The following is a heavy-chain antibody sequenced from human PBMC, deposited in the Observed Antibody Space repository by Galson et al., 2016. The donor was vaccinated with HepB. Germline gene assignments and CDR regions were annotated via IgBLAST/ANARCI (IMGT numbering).Heavy chain of an antibody. CDR2: TSSSGEHI. J-gene: IGHJ4*02. CDR1: GFTFSSYA. Sequence: SLRLSCAASGFTFSSYAMSWVRQSPGEGLEWVSSTSSSGEHISYADSVKGRFTISRDNSKNTVSLLMSSLRADDTAIYYCAKVGFSDLDYWGQGTLVTVSS. D-gene: IGHD1-26*01. CDR3: AKVGFSDLDY. V-gene: IGHV3-23*01.